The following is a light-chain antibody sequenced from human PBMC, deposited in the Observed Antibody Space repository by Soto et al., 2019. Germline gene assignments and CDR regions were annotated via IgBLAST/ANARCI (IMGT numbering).Light chain of an antibody. Sequence: DSVLTQSPGTLSLSPGERATLSCRASQSVSSNYLAWYQQKPGQAPRLLIYGASTRATGIPGRFSGSGPGTDFTLTISRLEPEDSAVYYCQQYGSSPTWTFGQGTKVDIK. CDR3: QQYGSSPTWT. V-gene: IGKV3-20*01. J-gene: IGKJ1*01. CDR1: QSVSSNY. CDR2: GAS.